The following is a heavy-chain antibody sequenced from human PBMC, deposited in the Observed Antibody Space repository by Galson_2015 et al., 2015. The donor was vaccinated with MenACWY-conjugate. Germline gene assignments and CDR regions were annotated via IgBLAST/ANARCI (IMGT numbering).Heavy chain of an antibody. D-gene: IGHD2-2*01. CDR3: ARDIVVVPAALTDAFDI. Sequence: QSGAEVKKPGESLKISCTASGYTFTSYGISWVRQAPGQGLEWMGWISAYNGNTNYAQKLQGRVTMTTDTSTSTAYMELRSLRSDDTAVYYCARDIVVVPAALTDAFDIWGQGTMVTVSS. CDR1: GYTFTSYG. V-gene: IGHV1-18*01. CDR2: ISAYNGNT. J-gene: IGHJ3*02.